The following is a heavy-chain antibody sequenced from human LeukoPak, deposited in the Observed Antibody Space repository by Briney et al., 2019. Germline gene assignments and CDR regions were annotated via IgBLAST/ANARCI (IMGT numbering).Heavy chain of an antibody. V-gene: IGHV4-34*01. CDR2: INHSGST. CDR1: GGSFSGYY. Sequence: SETLSLTCAVYGGSFSGYYWGWIRQPPGKGLEWIGEINHSGSTSYNPSLKSRVTISVDTSKNQFSLKLSSVTAADTAVYYCARDGGRDSGSYYEDYWGQGTLVTVSS. J-gene: IGHJ4*02. D-gene: IGHD1-26*01. CDR3: ARDGGRDSGSYYEDY.